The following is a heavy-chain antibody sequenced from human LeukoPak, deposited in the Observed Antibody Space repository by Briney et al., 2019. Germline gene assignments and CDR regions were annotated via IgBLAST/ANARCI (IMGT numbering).Heavy chain of an antibody. Sequence: PGGSLRLSCAASGFTFSSYWMTWVRQAPGKGLEWVANINPDGSDKKYVDSVEGRFTISRDNAKNTVSLQMNSLRAEDTGVYYCARAPSEIGGYYPEYFRHWGQGTLVTVSS. V-gene: IGHV3-7*01. CDR1: GFTFSSYW. J-gene: IGHJ1*01. CDR3: ARAPSEIGGYYPEYFRH. D-gene: IGHD3-22*01. CDR2: INPDGSDK.